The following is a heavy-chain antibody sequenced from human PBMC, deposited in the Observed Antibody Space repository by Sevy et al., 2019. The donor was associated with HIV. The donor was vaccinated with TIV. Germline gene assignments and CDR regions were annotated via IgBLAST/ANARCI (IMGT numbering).Heavy chain of an antibody. V-gene: IGHV3-33*01. Sequence: GGSLRLSCAASGFTFSSHAMHWVRQAPGKGLEWVSVICNDGGNKYYADSVKGRFTISRDNSKSTLFLQINSLRAEDTAVYFCARDKDYSNYLPDYWGQGTLVTVSS. CDR1: GFTFSSHA. J-gene: IGHJ4*02. CDR2: ICNDGGNK. D-gene: IGHD4-4*01. CDR3: ARDKDYSNYLPDY.